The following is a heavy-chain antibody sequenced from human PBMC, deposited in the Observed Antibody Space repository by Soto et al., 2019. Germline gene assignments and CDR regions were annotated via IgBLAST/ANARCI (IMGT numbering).Heavy chain of an antibody. V-gene: IGHV3-23*01. D-gene: IGHD4-17*01. CDR2: ISVGSGGT. Sequence: EVRLLESGGDLVPPGGSLRLSCEASGFTFTSYAMTWVRQAPGKGLEWVSGISVGSGGTYYAESVKGRFTISRDNSKNTLYLQPPNLPPEAPALYFSGKEPRADLGDYSDSCRQGTLVTVSS. CDR3: GKEPRADLGDYSDS. CDR1: GFTFTSYA. J-gene: IGHJ4*02.